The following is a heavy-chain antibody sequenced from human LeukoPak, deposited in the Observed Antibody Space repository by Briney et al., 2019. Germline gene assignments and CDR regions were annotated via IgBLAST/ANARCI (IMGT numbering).Heavy chain of an antibody. CDR3: VIVRGYFDSSGSDY. CDR2: ITSNGGSA. D-gene: IGHD3-9*01. V-gene: IGHV3-64D*06. CDR1: GFTFSSYT. J-gene: IGHJ4*02. Sequence: SGGSLRLSCSASGFTFSSYTIHWVRQAPGKGLEFVSAITSNGGSAYYADSVKGRFTISRGNSKNTVYLQMSSLRAEDTAVYYCVIVRGYFDSSGSDYWGQGTLVTVSS.